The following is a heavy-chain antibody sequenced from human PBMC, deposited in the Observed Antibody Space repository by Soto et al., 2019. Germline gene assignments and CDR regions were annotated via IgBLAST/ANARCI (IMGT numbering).Heavy chain of an antibody. CDR1: GFTFSSYS. CDR2: XSSSSSTI. J-gene: IGHJ4*02. CDR3: ARDGPYGDYVDY. Sequence: EVQLVESGGGLVQPGGSLRLSCAASGFTFSSYSMNWVRQAPGKGLXGLXYXSSSSSTIYYADSVKGRFTISRDNAKNSLYLQMNSLGAEDTAVYYCARDGPYGDYVDYWGQGTLVTVSS. V-gene: IGHV3-48*01. D-gene: IGHD4-17*01.